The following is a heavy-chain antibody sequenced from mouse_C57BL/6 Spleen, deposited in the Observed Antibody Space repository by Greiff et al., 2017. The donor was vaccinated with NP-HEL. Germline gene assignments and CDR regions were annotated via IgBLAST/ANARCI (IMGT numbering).Heavy chain of an antibody. J-gene: IGHJ4*01. CDR2: IYPRSGNT. CDR3: ARDDYDEKGYYAMDY. V-gene: IGHV1-81*01. D-gene: IGHD2-4*01. Sequence: QVQLQQSGAELARPGASVKLSCKASGYTFTSYGISWVKQRTGQGLEWIGEIYPRSGNTYYNEKFKGKATLTADKSSSTAYMELRSLTSEDSAVYFCARDDYDEKGYYAMDYWGQGTSVTGSS. CDR1: GYTFTSYG.